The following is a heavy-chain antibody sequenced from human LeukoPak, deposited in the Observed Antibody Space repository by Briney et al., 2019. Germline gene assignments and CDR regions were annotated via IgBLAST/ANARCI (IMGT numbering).Heavy chain of an antibody. V-gene: IGHV1-18*01. CDR1: GYTFSKFG. CDR2: ISPSNGNT. D-gene: IGHD3-10*01. Sequence: ASVKVSCKASGYTFSKFGISWVRQAPGQGLEWMGWISPSNGNTHYAQNLQDRVTMTTDTSTNTAYMELRSLRSDDTAVYYCANGGPRLLWVGTLQDEDYWGQGTLVTVSS. J-gene: IGHJ4*02. CDR3: ANGGPRLLWVGTLQDEDY.